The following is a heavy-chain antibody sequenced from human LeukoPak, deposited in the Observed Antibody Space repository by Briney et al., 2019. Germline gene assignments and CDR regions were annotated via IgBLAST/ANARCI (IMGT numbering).Heavy chain of an antibody. D-gene: IGHD6-19*01. CDR2: INHSGST. J-gene: IGHJ4*02. CDR3: AGGPGAVADY. Sequence: SETLSLTCAVYGGSFSGYYWSWIRQPPGKGLEWIGEINHSGSTNYNPSLKSRVTISVDTSKNQFSLKLSSVTVADTAVYYCAGGPGAVADYWGQGTLVTVSS. V-gene: IGHV4-34*01. CDR1: GGSFSGYY.